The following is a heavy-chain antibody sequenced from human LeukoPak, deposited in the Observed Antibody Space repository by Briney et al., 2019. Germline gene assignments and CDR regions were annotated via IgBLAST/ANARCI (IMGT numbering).Heavy chain of an antibody. D-gene: IGHD6-13*01. CDR1: GGTFSSYA. Sequence: SVKVSCKASGGTFSSYAISWVRQAPGQGLEWMGRIIPILGIANYAQKFQGRVTITADKSTSTAYMELSSLRSDDTAVYYCARARRYSSSWYRFDPWGQGTLVTVSS. CDR2: IIPILGIA. J-gene: IGHJ5*02. CDR3: ARARRYSSSWYRFDP. V-gene: IGHV1-69*04.